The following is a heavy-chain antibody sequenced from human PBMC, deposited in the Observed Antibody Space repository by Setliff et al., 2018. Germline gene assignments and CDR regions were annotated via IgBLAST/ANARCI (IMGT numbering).Heavy chain of an antibody. Sequence: ASVKVSCKAFGYTFAKYGTSWVRQAPGQGLEWMGWINHNSGGTKYAQKFQGRVTLSRDTSINTVYMELSRLRSDDTAVYYCAITMVRGVIIGPFDYWGQGTLVTVSS. CDR2: INHNSGGT. J-gene: IGHJ4*02. CDR1: GYTFAKYG. D-gene: IGHD3-10*01. CDR3: AITMVRGVIIGPFDY. V-gene: IGHV1-2*02.